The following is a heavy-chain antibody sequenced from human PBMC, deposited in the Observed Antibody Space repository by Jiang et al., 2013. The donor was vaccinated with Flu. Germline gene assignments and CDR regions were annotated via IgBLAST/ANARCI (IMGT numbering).Heavy chain of an antibody. CDR2: INHSGST. CDR3: ARGLVITMVRGVIIKSKVPFGFDP. V-gene: IGHV4-34*01. J-gene: IGHJ5*02. CDR1: GGSFSGYY. Sequence: SLTCAVYGGSFSGYYWSWIRQPPGKGLEWIGEINHSGSTNYNPSLKSRVTISVDTSKNQFSLKLSSVTAADTAVYYCARGLVITMVRGVIIKSKVPFGFDPWGQGTLVTVSS. D-gene: IGHD3-10*01.